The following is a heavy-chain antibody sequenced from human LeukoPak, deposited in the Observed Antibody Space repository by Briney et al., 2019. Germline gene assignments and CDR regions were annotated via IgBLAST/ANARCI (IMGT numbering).Heavy chain of an antibody. CDR2: IWYDGSND. CDR1: GFTFSSYG. D-gene: IGHD3-10*01. CDR3: AKELRTKSNYGSFDY. V-gene: IGHV3-33*06. Sequence: PGGSLRLSRAASGFTFSSYGMHWVRQAPGKGVEWVALIWYDGSNDYYADSVKGRFTISRDNSKNTLYLQMNSLRAEDTAVYYCAKELRTKSNYGSFDYWGQGTLVTASS. J-gene: IGHJ4*02.